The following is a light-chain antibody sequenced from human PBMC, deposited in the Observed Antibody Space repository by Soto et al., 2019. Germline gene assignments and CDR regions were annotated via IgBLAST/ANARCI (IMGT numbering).Light chain of an antibody. V-gene: IGKV3-15*01. CDR1: QSVNNH. J-gene: IGKJ2*01. CDR2: AAS. CDR3: QQYNHWPPYT. Sequence: EVLMTQSPATLSVSLGERATLSCRASQSVNNHLAWYQQRPGQAPRLLIYAASTRATGVPARFSGSGSRTEFTLTISSLQSEDFAVYYCQQYNHWPPYTFGQGTKLEIK.